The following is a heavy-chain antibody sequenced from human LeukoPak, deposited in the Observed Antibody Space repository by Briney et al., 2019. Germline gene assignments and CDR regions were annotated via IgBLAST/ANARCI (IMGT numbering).Heavy chain of an antibody. J-gene: IGHJ1*01. V-gene: IGHV3-64D*09. CDR3: VNVPVAHYLDSGGRRDFQH. CDR2: ITSNGGST. Sequence: PGGSLRLSCSASGFTFSSFAMHWVRQAPGKGLEYVSGITSNGGSTNYVDSVKGRFTISRDNSKNTLYLQMSSLRAEDTAVYYCVNVPVAHYLDSGGRRDFQHWGQGTLVTVSS. CDR1: GFTFSSFA. D-gene: IGHD3-22*01.